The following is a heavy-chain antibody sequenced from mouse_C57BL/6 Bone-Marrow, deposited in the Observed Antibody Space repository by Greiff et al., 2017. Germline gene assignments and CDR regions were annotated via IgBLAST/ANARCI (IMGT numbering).Heavy chain of an antibody. CDR1: EYEFPSHD. CDR2: INSDGGST. CDR3: ARSTMVTTGSSWFAY. Sequence: EVKLMESGGGLVQPGESLKLSCESNEYEFPSHDMSWVRKTPEKRLELVAAINSDGGSTYYPATMERRFIISRDNTKKTLYLQMSSLRSEDTALYYCARSTMVTTGSSWFAYWGQGTLVTVSA. J-gene: IGHJ3*01. D-gene: IGHD2-2*01. V-gene: IGHV5-2*01.